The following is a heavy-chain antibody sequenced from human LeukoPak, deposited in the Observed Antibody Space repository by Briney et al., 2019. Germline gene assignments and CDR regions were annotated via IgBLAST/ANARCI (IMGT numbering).Heavy chain of an antibody. CDR1: GFTFSSYG. CDR2: ISYDGSNK. J-gene: IGHJ4*02. D-gene: IGHD5-18*01. CDR3: ARVGPYSYYFDY. V-gene: IGHV3-30*19. Sequence: GGSLRLSCAASGFTFSSYGMHWVRQAPGKGLEWVAVISYDGSNKYYADSVKGRFTISRDNSKNTLYLQMNSLRAEDTAVYYCARVGPYSYYFDYWGQGTLVTVSS.